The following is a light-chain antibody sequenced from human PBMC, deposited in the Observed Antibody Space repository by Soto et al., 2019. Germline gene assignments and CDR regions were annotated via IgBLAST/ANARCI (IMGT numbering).Light chain of an antibody. CDR3: AAWDESLRGL. J-gene: IGLJ1*01. CDR2: SNS. CDR1: SSNSGSKY. Sequence: QSVVTHPPSASGRRGQRVTIACSGSSSNSGSKYVCWYQQLQGTAPKLLIYSNSQRPSGVPDRFSGSKSGTSASLALSGLRSQDEADHSCAAWDESLRGLFGNGPKVTV. V-gene: IGLV1-47*02.